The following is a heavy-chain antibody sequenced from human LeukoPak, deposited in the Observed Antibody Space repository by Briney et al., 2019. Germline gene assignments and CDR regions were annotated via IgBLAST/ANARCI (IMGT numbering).Heavy chain of an antibody. CDR3: ASVSSSGWYVAFDY. CDR2: IYYSGST. J-gene: IGHJ4*02. D-gene: IGHD6-19*01. Sequence: PSETLSLTCTVSGGSISSYYWSWIRQPPGKGLEWIGYIYYSGSTNYNPSLKSRVTISVDTSKNQFSLKLSSVTAADTAVYYCASVSSSGWYVAFDYWGQGTLVTVSS. V-gene: IGHV4-59*01. CDR1: GGSISSYY.